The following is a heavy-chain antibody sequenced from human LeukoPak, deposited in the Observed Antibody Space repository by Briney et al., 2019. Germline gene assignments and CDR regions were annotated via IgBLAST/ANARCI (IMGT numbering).Heavy chain of an antibody. CDR3: AIFKSSGWYRDDACDS. D-gene: IGHD6-19*01. Sequence: PGGSLRLSCAASAFTFSSYAMSWVRQAPGKGLEWVSAISGSGGSTYYADSVKGRFTISRDNSKNTLYLQMNSLRAEDTAVYYCAIFKSSGWYRDDACDSWGQATMVTVSS. CDR2: ISGSGGST. J-gene: IGHJ3*02. CDR1: AFTFSSYA. V-gene: IGHV3-23*01.